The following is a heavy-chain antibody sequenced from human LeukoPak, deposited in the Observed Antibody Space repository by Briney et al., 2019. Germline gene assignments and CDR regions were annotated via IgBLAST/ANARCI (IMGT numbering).Heavy chain of an antibody. Sequence: GGSLRLSCAASGFTFDDYAMHWVRHASGKGLEWVSGISWNSGSIGYADSVKGRFTISRDNAKNSLYLQMDSLRAEDTALYYCAKDGGLLEWFGWFDPWGQGTLVTVSS. J-gene: IGHJ5*02. D-gene: IGHD3-3*01. CDR3: AKDGGLLEWFGWFDP. CDR1: GFTFDDYA. CDR2: ISWNSGSI. V-gene: IGHV3-9*01.